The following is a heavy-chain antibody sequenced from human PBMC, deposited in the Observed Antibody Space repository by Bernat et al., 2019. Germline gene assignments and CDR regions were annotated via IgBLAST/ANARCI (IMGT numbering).Heavy chain of an antibody. D-gene: IGHD6-25*01. J-gene: IGHJ4*02. CDR2: IWYDSSNS. CDR1: GFTFSNYG. V-gene: IGHV3-33*01. Sequence: QVQLVESGGGVVQPGTSLRLSCVASGFTFSNYGMHWFRQAPGKGLEWVAVIWYDSSNSYYADSVRGRFTISKDNSKNTLFLQMNSLRTEDTGVYYCAREGWSAMAAAGTGADYWGQGTLVSVSS. CDR3: AREGWSAMAAAGTGADY.